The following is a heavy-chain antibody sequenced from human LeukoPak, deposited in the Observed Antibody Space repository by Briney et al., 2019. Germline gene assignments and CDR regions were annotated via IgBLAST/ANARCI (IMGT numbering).Heavy chain of an antibody. J-gene: IGHJ4*02. Sequence: PGGSLRLSCAASGFTLRSYAMSWVRQAPGKGLEWIGSIYYSGTTYYNPSLKSRVAISVDTSKNQFSLKLNSVTAADSAVYYCARHNPFFDSWGQGTLVTVSS. CDR1: GFTLRSYA. CDR2: IYYSGTT. V-gene: IGHV4-59*05. CDR3: ARHNPFFDS.